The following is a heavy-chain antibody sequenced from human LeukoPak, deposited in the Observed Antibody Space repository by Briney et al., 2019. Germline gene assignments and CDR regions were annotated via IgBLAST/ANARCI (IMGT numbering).Heavy chain of an antibody. CDR2: ISSRSATI. J-gene: IGHJ4*02. Sequence: GGSLRLSCAGSGFTFSSYEMNWVRQAPGKGLEWVSFISSRSATIYYAGSVKGRFTISRGNAKNSLYLQMNSLSAEDTAVYYCARANYSSSSLEYWGQGTLVTVSS. CDR1: GFTFSSYE. D-gene: IGHD6-6*01. V-gene: IGHV3-48*03. CDR3: ARANYSSSSLEY.